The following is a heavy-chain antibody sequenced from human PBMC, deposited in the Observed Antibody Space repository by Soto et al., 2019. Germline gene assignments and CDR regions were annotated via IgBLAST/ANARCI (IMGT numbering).Heavy chain of an antibody. CDR1: GGSISSYY. CDR3: ARNEWDGDRYYCYGMDV. J-gene: IGHJ6*02. CDR2: IYYSGST. Sequence: QVQLQESGPGLVKPSETLSLTCTVSGGSISSYYWSWIRQPPGKGLEWIGYIYYSGSTNYNPSLKRRVTISVDTSKTQFSLKLSSVTAADTAVYYCARNEWDGDRYYCYGMDVWGQGTTVTVSS. D-gene: IGHD4-17*01. V-gene: IGHV4-59*01.